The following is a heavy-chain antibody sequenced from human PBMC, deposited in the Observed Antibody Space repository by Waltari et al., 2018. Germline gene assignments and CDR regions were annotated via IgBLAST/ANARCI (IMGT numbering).Heavy chain of an antibody. Sequence: QVQLQESGSGLVKPSQTLSRTCTVPGGSISSREYSWSWIRQPPGKDLEWIGYIYHIGSASYSPSLKSRATISLDRSKNQFSLRLNSVTATDTAVYYCAREFRQTSGDYGWFDPWGQGILVTVSA. V-gene: IGHV4-30-2*01. J-gene: IGHJ5*02. CDR1: GGSISSREYS. D-gene: IGHD4-17*01. CDR2: IYHIGSA. CDR3: AREFRQTSGDYGWFDP.